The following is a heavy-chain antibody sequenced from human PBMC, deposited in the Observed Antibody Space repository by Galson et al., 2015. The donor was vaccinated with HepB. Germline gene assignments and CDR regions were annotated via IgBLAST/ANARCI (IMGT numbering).Heavy chain of an antibody. Sequence: SLRLSCAASGFTFSSYAMSWVRQAPGKGLEWVSAISGSGGSTYYADSVKGRFTISRDNSKNTLYLQMNSLRAEDTAVYYCAKDRCSSSSPRCYGYWGQGTLVTVSS. CDR2: ISGSGGST. V-gene: IGHV3-23*01. D-gene: IGHD6-6*01. J-gene: IGHJ4*02. CDR1: GFTFSSYA. CDR3: AKDRCSSSSPRCYGY.